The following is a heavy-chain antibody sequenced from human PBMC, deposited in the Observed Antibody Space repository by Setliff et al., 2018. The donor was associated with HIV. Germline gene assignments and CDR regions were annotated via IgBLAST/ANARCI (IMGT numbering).Heavy chain of an antibody. Sequence: ASETLSLTCNVSDDSISSYYWGWIRQPPGRGLEWIVSMYYSRTTYYNPSLESRVALSVDTSKNQFSLHLTSVTAADTALYYCARGDHRIIAAAGSGWFDPWGQGTLVTVSS. CDR1: DDSISSYY. CDR2: MYYSRTT. J-gene: IGHJ5*02. D-gene: IGHD6-13*01. V-gene: IGHV4-39*01. CDR3: ARGDHRIIAAAGSGWFDP.